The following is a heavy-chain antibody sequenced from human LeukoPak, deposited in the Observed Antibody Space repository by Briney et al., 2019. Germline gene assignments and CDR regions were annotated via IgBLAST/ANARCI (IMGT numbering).Heavy chain of an antibody. D-gene: IGHD6-13*01. V-gene: IGHV3-11*01. Sequence: GGSLRLSCAASGFTFRDYYMSWICQAPGKGLEWVSYISSSGGTIYYSDSVKGRFTISRDNTKNSLYLQMNSLRAEDTAVYYCARLGQQLEVDYWGQGTLVTVSS. CDR2: ISSSGGTI. CDR1: GFTFRDYY. CDR3: ARLGQQLEVDY. J-gene: IGHJ4*02.